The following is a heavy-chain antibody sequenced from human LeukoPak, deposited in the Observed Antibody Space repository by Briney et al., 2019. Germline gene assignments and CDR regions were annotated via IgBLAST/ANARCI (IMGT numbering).Heavy chain of an antibody. J-gene: IGHJ4*02. CDR3: ARGGRRPHIVVDY. Sequence: GESLKISCKGSGFTVSSNYMSWLRQAPGKGLEWVSLLYADGSTYYADSVKGRFTVSRDNSKNTLYLQMNSLRAEDTAVYYCARGGRRPHIVVDYWGQGTLVTVSS. CDR2: LYADGST. D-gene: IGHD2-21*01. V-gene: IGHV3-66*01. CDR1: GFTVSSNY.